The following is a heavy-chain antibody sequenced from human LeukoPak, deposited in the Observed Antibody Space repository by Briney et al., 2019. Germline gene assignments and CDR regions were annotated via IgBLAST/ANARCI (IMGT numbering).Heavy chain of an antibody. D-gene: IGHD1-26*01. Sequence: KTSQTLSLTCAVSCYSIRSGYYWAWIRQPPGKGLEWIGSLHHTRSTFYNPSLKSRVSMSVDRSNNNFSLKLSTVPASDTAVYYCARDRESSPWELLLDYWGQGILVTVSS. CDR3: ARDRESSPWELLLDY. CDR1: CYSIRSGYY. V-gene: IGHV4-38-2*02. CDR2: LHHTRST. J-gene: IGHJ4*02.